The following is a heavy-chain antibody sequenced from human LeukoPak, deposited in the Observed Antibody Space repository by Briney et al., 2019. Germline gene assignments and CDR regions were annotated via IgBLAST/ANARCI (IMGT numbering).Heavy chain of an antibody. V-gene: IGHV4-59*01. D-gene: IGHD3-9*01. Sequence: SETLSLTCTVSGGSLSSYYWTWIRQPPGKGLEWIGYIYYSGSTNYNPSLKSRVAISVDTSKNQFSLKLSSVTVADTAVYYCARGLKFYDILTAYYTFPYFDYWGQGALVTVSS. CDR2: IYYSGST. CDR1: GGSLSSYY. J-gene: IGHJ4*02. CDR3: ARGLKFYDILTAYYTFPYFDY.